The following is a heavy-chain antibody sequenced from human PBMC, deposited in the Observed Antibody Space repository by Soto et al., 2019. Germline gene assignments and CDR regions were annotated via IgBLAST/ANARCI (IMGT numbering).Heavy chain of an antibody. Sequence: QVQLVQSGAEVKKPGSSVKVSCKASGGTFSSYTISWVRQAPGQGLEWMGRIIPILGIANYGQKFQGRVTITADKSTSTAYMELSSLRSEDTAVYYCASSEWTYGMDVWGQGTTVTVSS. V-gene: IGHV1-69*02. D-gene: IGHD3-3*01. CDR2: IIPILGIA. CDR1: GGTFSSYT. CDR3: ASSEWTYGMDV. J-gene: IGHJ6*02.